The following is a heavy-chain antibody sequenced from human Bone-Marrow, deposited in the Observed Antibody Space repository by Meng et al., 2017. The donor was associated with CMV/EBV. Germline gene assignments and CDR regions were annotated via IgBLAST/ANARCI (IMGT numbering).Heavy chain of an antibody. D-gene: IGHD2-2*01. J-gene: IGHJ4*02. CDR3: ARGVWGYCSSTSCPGPAAFDY. V-gene: IGHV4-34*01. CDR1: GGSFSGYY. CDR2: INHSGST. Sequence: SETLSLTCAVYGGSFSGYYWSWIRQPPGKGLEWIGEINHSGSTNYNPSLKSRVIISVDTSKNQFSLKLSSVTAADTAVYYCARGVWGYCSSTSCPGPAAFDYWGQGTLVTVAS.